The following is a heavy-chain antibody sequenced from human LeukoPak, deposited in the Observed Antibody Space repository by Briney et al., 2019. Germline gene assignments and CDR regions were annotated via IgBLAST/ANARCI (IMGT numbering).Heavy chain of an antibody. CDR2: IYTSGST. Sequence: PSETLSLTCTVSGGSISSYYWSWIRQPPGKGLEWIGYIYTSGSTNYNPSLKSRVTISVDTSKNQFSLKLSSVTAADTAVYYCARTILGDYYYYYMDVWGKGTTVTVSS. V-gene: IGHV4-4*09. D-gene: IGHD3-16*01. CDR1: GGSISSYY. CDR3: ARTILGDYYYYYMDV. J-gene: IGHJ6*03.